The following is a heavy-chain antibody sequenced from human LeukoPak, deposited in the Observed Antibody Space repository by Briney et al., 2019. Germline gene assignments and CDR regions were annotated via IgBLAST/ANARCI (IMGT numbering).Heavy chain of an antibody. D-gene: IGHD5-24*01. CDR2: ISSSSSYT. CDR3: ARAAGGLQPDY. Sequence: PGGSLRLSCAASGFTFSDYYMSWMRQAPGKGLEWVSYISSSSSYTNYADSVKGRFTISRDNAKNSLYLQMNSLRAEDTALYYCARAAGGLQPDYWGQGTLVTVSS. CDR1: GFTFSDYY. J-gene: IGHJ4*02. V-gene: IGHV3-11*06.